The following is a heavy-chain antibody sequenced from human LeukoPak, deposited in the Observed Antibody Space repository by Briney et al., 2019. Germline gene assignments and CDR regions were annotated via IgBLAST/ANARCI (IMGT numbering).Heavy chain of an antibody. J-gene: IGHJ3*02. CDR1: GFTFSSYS. V-gene: IGHV3-21*04. Sequence: GGSLRLSCAASGFTFSSYSMNWVRQAPGKGLEWVSSITSSGSYIYYADSVKGRFTISRDNAKNSLYLQMNSLRAEDTAVYYCAKAYDSSGYYSSGDAFDIWGQGTMVTVSS. CDR3: AKAYDSSGYYSSGDAFDI. CDR2: ITSSGSYI. D-gene: IGHD3-22*01.